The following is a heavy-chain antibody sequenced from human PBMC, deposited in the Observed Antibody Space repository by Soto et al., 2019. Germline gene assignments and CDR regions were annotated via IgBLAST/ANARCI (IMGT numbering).Heavy chain of an antibody. Sequence: EVQLLESGGGLVQPGGSLRLSCAASGFTFSSYAMSWVRQAPGKGLEWVSDISGSGGSTYYADSVKVRFTISRDNSKNTLYLQMNSLRAEDTAVYYCAKEAEDIVVVAAYMPADRSLDYWGQGTLVTVSS. D-gene: IGHD2-2*01. CDR2: ISGSGGST. CDR1: GFTFSSYA. V-gene: IGHV3-23*01. J-gene: IGHJ4*02. CDR3: AKEAEDIVVVAAYMPADRSLDY.